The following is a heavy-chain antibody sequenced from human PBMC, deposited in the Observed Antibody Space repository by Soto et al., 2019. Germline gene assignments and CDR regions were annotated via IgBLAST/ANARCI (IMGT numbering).Heavy chain of an antibody. V-gene: IGHV4-39*01. Sequence: SETLSLTCTVSGGSISSSSYYWGWIRQPPGKGLEWIGSIYYSGSTYYNPSLKSPVTISVDTSKNQFSLKLSSVTAADTAVYYCARHLQLRFLEWSPGWFDPWGQGTLVTVSS. CDR2: IYYSGST. CDR3: ARHLQLRFLEWSPGWFDP. CDR1: GGSISSSSYY. J-gene: IGHJ5*02. D-gene: IGHD3-3*01.